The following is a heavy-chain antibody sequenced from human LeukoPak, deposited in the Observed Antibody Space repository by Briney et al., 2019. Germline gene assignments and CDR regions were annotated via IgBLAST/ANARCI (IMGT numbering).Heavy chain of an antibody. Sequence: LSLTCSVSGYSISNGYYWGWIRQPPGKGLEWVSYISSSGSTIYYADSVKGRFTISRDNAKNSLYLQMNSLRAEDTAVYYCASQITMVRGVIDDYWGQGTLVTVSS. CDR3: ASQITMVRGVIDDY. CDR1: GYSISNGYY. CDR2: ISSSGSTI. D-gene: IGHD3-10*01. V-gene: IGHV3-11*04. J-gene: IGHJ4*02.